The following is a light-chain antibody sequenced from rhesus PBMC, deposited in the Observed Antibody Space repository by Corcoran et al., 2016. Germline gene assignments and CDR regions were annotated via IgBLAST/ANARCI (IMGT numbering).Light chain of an antibody. V-gene: IGLV1-60*01. CDR1: STNIGSNS. Sequence: QSVLTQPPSASEASRKSVTISCSGSSTNIGSNSVSLYQQLPETAPKLLIYYNDRRASGVSDRFSGSKSGTSASLAISGLQTEDEADYYCAACDNSLTGLYIFGAGTRLTVL. CDR2: YND. J-gene: IGLJ1*01. CDR3: AACDNSLTGLYI.